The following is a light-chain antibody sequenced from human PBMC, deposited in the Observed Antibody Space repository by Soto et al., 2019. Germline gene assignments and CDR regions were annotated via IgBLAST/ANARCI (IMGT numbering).Light chain of an antibody. J-gene: IGKJ4*01. CDR3: QQSYSTPLT. CDR2: STS. V-gene: IGKV1-39*01. Sequence: DIPMTQSPSSLSASVGDRVTITCRASQNINNYLNWYQQKPGKAPNLLIYSTSNLQSGVPSRFSGSGSGTDFTLTISSLQPEDFASYYCQQSYSTPLTFGGGTKVEI. CDR1: QNINNY.